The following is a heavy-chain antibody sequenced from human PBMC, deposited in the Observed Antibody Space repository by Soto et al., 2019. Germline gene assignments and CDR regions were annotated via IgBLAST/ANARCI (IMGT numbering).Heavy chain of an antibody. CDR2: ISGSGGST. CDR1: GFTFSSYA. J-gene: IGHJ4*02. D-gene: IGHD2-15*01. V-gene: IGHV3-23*01. CDR3: ATDSGGIVVVVAASWDY. Sequence: EVQLLESGGGLVQPGGSLRLSCAASGFTFSSYAMSWVRQAPGKGLEWVSAISGSGGSTYYADSVKGRFTISRDNSKNTLYLQMNSLRAEDTAVYYCATDSGGIVVVVAASWDYWGQGTLVTVSS.